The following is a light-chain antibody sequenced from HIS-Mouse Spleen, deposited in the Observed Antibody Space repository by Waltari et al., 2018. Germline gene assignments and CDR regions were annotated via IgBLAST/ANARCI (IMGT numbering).Light chain of an antibody. Sequence: SYELTQPPSVSVSPGQTARITCSGDALPKKYAYWYQQKSGQAPVLVIYEDSKRPSGSPVRFSGASSGTMAAWTISVAQVEDEADYYCYSTASSVNHRVFGGGTKLTVL. CDR1: ALPKKY. V-gene: IGLV3-10*01. CDR3: YSTASSVNHRV. J-gene: IGLJ2*01. CDR2: EDS.